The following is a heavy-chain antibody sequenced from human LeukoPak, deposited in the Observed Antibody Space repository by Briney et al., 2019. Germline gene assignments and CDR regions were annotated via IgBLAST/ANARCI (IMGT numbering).Heavy chain of an antibody. J-gene: IGHJ4*02. Sequence: GGSLRLSCAASGFTFSSYAMSWVRQAPGKGLEWVSTTSGSGGGTYYADSVKGRFTISRDNSKNTLYLQMDSLRAEDTAIYYCAKESSLLRGPTVIYYFDFWGQGTLVTVSS. V-gene: IGHV3-23*01. D-gene: IGHD3-10*01. CDR2: TSGSGGGT. CDR1: GFTFSSYA. CDR3: AKESSLLRGPTVIYYFDF.